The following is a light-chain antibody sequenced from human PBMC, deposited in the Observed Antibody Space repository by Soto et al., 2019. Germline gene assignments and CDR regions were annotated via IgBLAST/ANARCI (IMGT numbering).Light chain of an antibody. J-gene: IGLJ2*01. CDR2: GNS. CDR1: SSNIGAGYD. Sequence: QSVLTQPPSVSGAPGQRVTISCTGSSSNIGAGYDVHWYQQLPGTVPKLLIYGNSNRPSGVPDRFSGSKSGTSASLAITGLQAEDEADYYCQSYDSSLSGWVVFGGGTKVTVL. V-gene: IGLV1-40*01. CDR3: QSYDSSLSGWVV.